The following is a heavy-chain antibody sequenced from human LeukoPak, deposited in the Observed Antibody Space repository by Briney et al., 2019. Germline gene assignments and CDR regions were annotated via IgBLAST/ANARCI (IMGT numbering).Heavy chain of an antibody. Sequence: GGSLRLSCAASGFTFDDYAMHWVRQAPGKGLEWVSGISWNSGSIGYADSVKGRFTISRDNAKNSLYLQMNSLRAEDTAVYYCARDKGYDFWSGYSNSRGDYWGQGTLVTVSS. CDR3: ARDKGYDFWSGYSNSRGDY. D-gene: IGHD3-3*01. V-gene: IGHV3-9*01. CDR2: ISWNSGSI. CDR1: GFTFDDYA. J-gene: IGHJ4*02.